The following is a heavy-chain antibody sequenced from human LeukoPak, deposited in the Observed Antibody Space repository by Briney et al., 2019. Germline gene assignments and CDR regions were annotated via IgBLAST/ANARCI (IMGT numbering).Heavy chain of an antibody. V-gene: IGHV4-34*01. CDR2: INHSGST. CDR1: GGSFSGYY. CDR3: ARGLFFYYGSGSYYSPVDY. J-gene: IGHJ4*02. D-gene: IGHD3-10*01. Sequence: PSETLSLTCAVYGGSFSGYYWSWICQPPGKWLEWIGEINHSGSTNYNPSLKSRVTISVDTSKNQFSLKLSSVTAADTAVYYCARGLFFYYGSGSYYSPVDYWGQGTLVTVSS.